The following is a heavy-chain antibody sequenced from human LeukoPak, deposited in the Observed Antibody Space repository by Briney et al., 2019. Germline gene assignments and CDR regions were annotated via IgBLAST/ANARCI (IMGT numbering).Heavy chain of an antibody. CDR3: ARVSPEYYYDSSGYPDY. CDR1: GGSISSYY. V-gene: IGHV4-59*01. J-gene: IGHJ4*02. Sequence: SETLSLTCTVSGGSISSYYWSWIRQPPGKGLEWIGYIYYSGSTNYNPSLKSRVTISVDTSKNQFSLKLSSVTAADTAVYYCARVSPEYYYDSSGYPDYWGQGTLVTVSS. D-gene: IGHD3-22*01. CDR2: IYYSGST.